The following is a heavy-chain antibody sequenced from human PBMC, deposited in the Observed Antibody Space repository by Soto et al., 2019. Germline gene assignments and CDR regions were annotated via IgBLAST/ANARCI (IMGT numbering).Heavy chain of an antibody. D-gene: IGHD3-10*01. CDR3: ARDLGGFGEFLFDY. CDR2: IIPIFGTA. CDR1: GGTFSSYA. J-gene: IGHJ4*02. Sequence: SVKVSCKASGGTFSSYAISWVRQAPGQGLEWMGGIIPIFGTANYAQKFQGRVTITADKSTSTAYMELSSLRSEDTAVYYFARDLGGFGEFLFDYWGQGTLVTVSS. V-gene: IGHV1-69*06.